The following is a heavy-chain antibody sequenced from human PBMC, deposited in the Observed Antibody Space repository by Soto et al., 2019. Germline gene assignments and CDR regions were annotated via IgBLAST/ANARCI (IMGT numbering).Heavy chain of an antibody. Sequence: QVQLVQSGAEVKKPGSSVKVSCKTSGGTFSRYAISWVRQAPGQGLEWMGGIIPIFGTANYEQKFQGRVTITADECTRTVYMGLSSLRSEDTALYFCARDLSGGWYNGGDRPGGLLYYWGQGNLVTVAS. D-gene: IGHD6-19*01. CDR2: IIPIFGTA. J-gene: IGHJ4*02. V-gene: IGHV1-69*12. CDR3: ARDLSGGWYNGGDRPGGLLYY. CDR1: GGTFSRYA.